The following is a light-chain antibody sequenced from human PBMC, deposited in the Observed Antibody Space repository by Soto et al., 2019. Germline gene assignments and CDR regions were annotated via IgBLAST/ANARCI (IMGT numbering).Light chain of an antibody. Sequence: EIVLTQSPGTLSLSPGERATLSCSATVGVVSNYLAWCQQRPGQAPRLLIYGASTRAAGIPDRFSGSGSGTDFTLTITRLEPEDSAVYFCQQYTGPPTTFGQGTRLEIK. J-gene: IGKJ5*01. CDR2: GAS. V-gene: IGKV3-20*01. CDR3: QQYTGPPTT. CDR1: VGVVSNY.